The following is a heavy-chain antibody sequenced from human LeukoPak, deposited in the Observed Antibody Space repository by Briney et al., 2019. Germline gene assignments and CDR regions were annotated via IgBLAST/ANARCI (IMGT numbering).Heavy chain of an antibody. J-gene: IGHJ5*02. V-gene: IGHV3-30*02. Sequence: GGSLRLSCVSSGFTFSRYGIHWVRQDPGKGLEWVSFIQTDGSAKYYSDSVKGRFTISRDNSKNTLYLQMNSLRAEDTAVYFCAKSNYGDFGWFDPWGQGTLVIVSS. CDR3: AKSNYGDFGWFDP. D-gene: IGHD4-17*01. CDR2: IQTDGSAK. CDR1: GFTFSRYG.